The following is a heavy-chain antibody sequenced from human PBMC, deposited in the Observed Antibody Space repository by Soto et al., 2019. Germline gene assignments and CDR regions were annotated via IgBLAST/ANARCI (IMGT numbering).Heavy chain of an antibody. Sequence: QVQLVESGGGVVQPGRSLRLSCAASGFTFSGYGMHWVRQAPGKGLEWVAVIWYDGSNKYYADSVKGRFTISRDNSKNTFYLQMNSLRAGDTAVYYCTRAAYVGDGLDVWGQGTTVTVSS. D-gene: IGHD2-8*01. J-gene: IGHJ6*02. CDR1: GFTFSGYG. V-gene: IGHV3-33*01. CDR2: IWYDGSNK. CDR3: TRAAYVGDGLDV.